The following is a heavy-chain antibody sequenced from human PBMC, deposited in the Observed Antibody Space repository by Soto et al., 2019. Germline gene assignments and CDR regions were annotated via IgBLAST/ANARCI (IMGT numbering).Heavy chain of an antibody. D-gene: IGHD3-22*01. CDR3: AKGRSYDNSGMDV. J-gene: IGHJ6*02. V-gene: IGHV3-43*01. Sequence: HPGGSLRLSCAASGFTFDDYTMHWVRQAPGKGLEWVSLISWDGGSTYYADSVKGRFTISRDNSKNSLYLQMNSLRTEDTALYYCAKGRSYDNSGMDVWGQGTTVTVSS. CDR2: ISWDGGST. CDR1: GFTFDDYT.